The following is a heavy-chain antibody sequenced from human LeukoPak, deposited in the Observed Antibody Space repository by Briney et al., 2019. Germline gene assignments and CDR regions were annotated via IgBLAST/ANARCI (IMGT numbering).Heavy chain of an antibody. CDR3: AREGRQQLVLVDP. CDR2: IYHSGST. D-gene: IGHD6-13*01. V-gene: IGHV4-38-2*02. CDR1: GYSISSGYY. J-gene: IGHJ5*02. Sequence: KPSETLSLTCAVSGYSISSGYYWGWIRQPPGKGLEWIGSIYHSGSTYYNPSLKSRVTISVDTSKNQFSLKLSSVTAADTAAYYCAREGRQQLVLVDPWGQGTLVTVSS.